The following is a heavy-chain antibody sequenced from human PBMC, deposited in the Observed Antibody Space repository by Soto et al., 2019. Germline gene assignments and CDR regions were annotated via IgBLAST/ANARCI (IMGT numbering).Heavy chain of an antibody. J-gene: IGHJ6*02. Sequence: GGSLRLSCAASGFTFSSYSMNWVRQAPGKGLEWVSSISSSSSYIYYADSVKGRFTISRDNAKNSLYLQMNSLRAEDTAVYYCARFGVTGTTVYYYGMDVWGQGTTVTVSS. CDR3: ARFGVTGTTVYYYGMDV. CDR2: ISSSSSYI. V-gene: IGHV3-21*01. D-gene: IGHD1-20*01. CDR1: GFTFSSYS.